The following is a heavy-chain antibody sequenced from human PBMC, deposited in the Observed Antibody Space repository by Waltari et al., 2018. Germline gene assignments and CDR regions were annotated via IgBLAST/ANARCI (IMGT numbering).Heavy chain of an antibody. CDR2: IYSGGSI. CDR3: AREAPGYFDL. CDR1: GFTVSSNY. Sequence: EVQLEESGGGLIQPGGSLRLSCAASGFTVSSNYMSWVRQAPGKGLKWVSVIYSGGSIYYADSVKGRFTISRGNSKNTVYLQMNSLRVEDTAVYYCAREAPGYFDLWGRGTLVTVSS. J-gene: IGHJ2*01. V-gene: IGHV3-53*01.